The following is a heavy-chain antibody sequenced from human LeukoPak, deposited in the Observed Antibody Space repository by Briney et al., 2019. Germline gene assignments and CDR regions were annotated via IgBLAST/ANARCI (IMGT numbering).Heavy chain of an antibody. CDR2: ISSSGANT. CDR3: AKDLMPDKVTTRGAFNS. Sequence: GGSLRLSCAASGFTFTTYAMSWVRQAPGKGLEWLSTISSSGANTYYADSVKGWFTIFRDNSKTALYLQMNSLRAEDTAVYYCAKDLMPDKVTTRGAFNSWGQGTLVTVSS. J-gene: IGHJ4*02. D-gene: IGHD4-17*01. CDR1: GFTFTTYA. V-gene: IGHV3-23*01.